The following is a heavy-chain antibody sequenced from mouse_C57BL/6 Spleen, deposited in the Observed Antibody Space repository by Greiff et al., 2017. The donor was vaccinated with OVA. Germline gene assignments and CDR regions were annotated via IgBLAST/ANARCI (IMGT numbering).Heavy chain of an antibody. CDR1: GFTFSNYW. J-gene: IGHJ3*01. CDR2: IRLKSDNYAT. V-gene: IGHV6-3*01. Sequence: DVMLVESGGGLVQPGGSMKLSCVASGFTFSNYWMNWVRQSPEKGLEWVAQIRLKSDNYATHYAESVKGRFTISRDDSKSSVYLQMNNLRAEDTGIYYCTTSWFAYWGQGTLVTVSA. CDR3: TTSWFAY.